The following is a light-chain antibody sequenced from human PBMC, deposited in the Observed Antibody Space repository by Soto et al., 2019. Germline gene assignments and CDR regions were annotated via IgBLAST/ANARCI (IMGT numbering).Light chain of an antibody. J-gene: IGKJ4*01. Sequence: EIVMTQSPATLSVSPGERATLSCRASQSVRSNLAWFQQKPGQAPRLLIYGASSRATGIPDRFSGSGSGTDFTLTFTRLEPEDFAVYYCEYYGTSITFGGGTKVDIK. V-gene: IGKV3-20*01. CDR2: GAS. CDR1: QSVRSN. CDR3: EYYGTSIT.